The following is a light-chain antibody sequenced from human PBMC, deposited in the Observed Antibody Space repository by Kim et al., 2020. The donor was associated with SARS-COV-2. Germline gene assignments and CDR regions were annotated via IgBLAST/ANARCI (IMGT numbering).Light chain of an antibody. CDR1: NIGSKS. Sequence: APGKTAMITCGGNNIGSKSVHWYQQKPGQAPVLVIYYDSDRPSGIPERFSGSNSGNTATLTISRVEAGDEADYYCQVWDSSSDHHVFGTGTKVTVL. V-gene: IGLV3-21*04. CDR3: QVWDSSSDHHV. J-gene: IGLJ1*01. CDR2: YDS.